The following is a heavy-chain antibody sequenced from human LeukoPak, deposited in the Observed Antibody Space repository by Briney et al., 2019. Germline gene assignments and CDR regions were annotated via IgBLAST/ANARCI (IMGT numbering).Heavy chain of an antibody. J-gene: IGHJ4*02. Sequence: ASVKVSCKASGYTFSSHGISWVRQAPGQGPEWMGWINPYNGDTKSSQKVQGRVTMTTDTSSSTAYMELRSLRSDDTAVYYCAREYSSGWYPGYFDYWGQGTLVTVSS. CDR2: INPYNGDT. D-gene: IGHD6-19*01. CDR3: AREYSSGWYPGYFDY. CDR1: GYTFSSHG. V-gene: IGHV1-18*01.